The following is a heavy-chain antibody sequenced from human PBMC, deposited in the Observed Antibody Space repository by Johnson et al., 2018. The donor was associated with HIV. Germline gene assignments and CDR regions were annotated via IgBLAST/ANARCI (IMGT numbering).Heavy chain of an antibody. Sequence: QAKLVESGGGVVQPGRSLRLSCAASGFTFSSYGMHWVRQAPGKGLEWVAAISYDGSNQYSADSVKGRFTISRDNSKNTLYLQMDSLRVEDTAVYYCASGDRSIWGQGTMVTVSS. V-gene: IGHV3-30*03. CDR3: ASGDRSI. J-gene: IGHJ3*02. CDR2: ISYDGSNQ. CDR1: GFTFSSYG. D-gene: IGHD7-27*01.